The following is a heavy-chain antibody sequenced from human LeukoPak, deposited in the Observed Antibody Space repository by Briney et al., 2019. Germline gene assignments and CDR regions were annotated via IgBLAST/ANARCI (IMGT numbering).Heavy chain of an antibody. D-gene: IGHD6-13*01. CDR1: GGSISNYY. V-gene: IGHV4-4*07. J-gene: IGHJ5*02. Sequence: PSETLSLTCTVSGGSISNYYWSWIRQPAGKGLEWIGRIYTSGSTNYNPSLKSRVTMSVDTSKNQFSLKLSSVTAADTAVYYCARDPEPGAAAGSYNWFGPWGQGTLVTVSS. CDR3: ARDPEPGAAAGSYNWFGP. CDR2: IYTSGST.